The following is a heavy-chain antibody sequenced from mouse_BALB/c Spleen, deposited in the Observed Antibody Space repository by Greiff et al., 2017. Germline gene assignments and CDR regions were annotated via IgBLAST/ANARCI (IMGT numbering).Heavy chain of an antibody. CDR2: IYPGDGDT. J-gene: IGHJ3*01. V-gene: IGHV1-80*01. Sequence: QVHVKQSGAELVRPGSSVKISCKASGYAFSSYWMNWVKQRPGQGLEWIGQIYPGDGDTNYNGKFKGKATLTADKSSSTAYMQLSSLTSEDSAVYFCARWGSWFAYWGQGTLVTVSA. CDR3: ARWGSWFAY. CDR1: GYAFSSYW.